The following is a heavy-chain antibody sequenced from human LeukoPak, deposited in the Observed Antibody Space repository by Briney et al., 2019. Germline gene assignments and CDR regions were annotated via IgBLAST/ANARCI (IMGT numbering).Heavy chain of an antibody. CDR3: AKDAAAGSPYYYYMDV. CDR1: GFTFSSYA. D-gene: IGHD6-13*01. J-gene: IGHJ6*03. CDR2: ISWDGGST. Sequence: GGSLRLSCTASGFTFSSYAMHWVRQAPGKGLEWVSLISWDGGSTYYADSVKGRFTISRDNSKNSLYLQMNSLRAEDTALYYCAKDAAAGSPYYYYMDVWGKGTTVTVSS. V-gene: IGHV3-43D*03.